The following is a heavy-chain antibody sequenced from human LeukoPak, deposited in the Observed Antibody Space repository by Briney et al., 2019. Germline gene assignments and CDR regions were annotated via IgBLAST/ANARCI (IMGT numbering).Heavy chain of an antibody. Sequence: ASVKVSCKASGYTFTSYYMHWVRQAPGQGLEWMGIINPSGGSTSYAQKFQGRVTMTTDTSTSTAYMELRSLRSDDTAVYYCAREFSSSSGGDYWGQGTLVTVSS. CDR1: GYTFTSYY. D-gene: IGHD6-6*01. V-gene: IGHV1-46*01. CDR3: AREFSSSSGGDY. J-gene: IGHJ4*02. CDR2: INPSGGST.